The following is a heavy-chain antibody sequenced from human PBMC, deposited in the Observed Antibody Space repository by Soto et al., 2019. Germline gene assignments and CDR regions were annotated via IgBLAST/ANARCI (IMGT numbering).Heavy chain of an antibody. CDR2: IYYSGST. V-gene: IGHV4-39*01. Sequence: PSETLSLTCTVSGGSISSSSYYWGWIRQPPGKGLEWIGSIYYSGSTYYNPSLKSRVTISVDTSKNQLSLKLSSVTAADTAVYYCGGWYYDFWSGYGPPPSEAYGMDVWGQGTTVTVSS. D-gene: IGHD3-3*01. CDR1: GGSISSSSYY. CDR3: GGWYYDFWSGYGPPPSEAYGMDV. J-gene: IGHJ6*02.